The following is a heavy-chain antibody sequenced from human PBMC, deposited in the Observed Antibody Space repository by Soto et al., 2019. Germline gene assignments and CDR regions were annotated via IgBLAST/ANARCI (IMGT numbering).Heavy chain of an antibody. J-gene: IGHJ5*02. D-gene: IGHD6-19*01. CDR3: ARHYSSGSRTWFDT. V-gene: IGHV4-39*01. Sequence: QLQLQESGPGLVKPSETLSLTCSVSGGSINSSSYFWGWVRQPPGTGLEWIGSIYYSGSTYYNPSLRSRVTISVDTSKNQFSLKLSSVTAAHTAVFYCARHYSSGSRTWFDTWGQGTLVTVSS. CDR1: GGSINSSSYF. CDR2: IYYSGST.